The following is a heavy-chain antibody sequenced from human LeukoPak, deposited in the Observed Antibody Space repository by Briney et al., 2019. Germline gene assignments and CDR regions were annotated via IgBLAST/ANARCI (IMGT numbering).Heavy chain of an antibody. V-gene: IGHV3-23*01. CDR1: GFTFSSYS. J-gene: IGHJ4*02. Sequence: GGSLRLSCAASGFTFSSYSMNWVRQAPGKGLEWVSIITTSGDGTYYADSVKGRFTISRDNSKNTLYVQMNSLRAEDMAIYYCARRLAAAGTIEYWGQGTLVTVSS. CDR3: ARRLAAAGTIEY. D-gene: IGHD6-13*01. CDR2: ITTSGDGT.